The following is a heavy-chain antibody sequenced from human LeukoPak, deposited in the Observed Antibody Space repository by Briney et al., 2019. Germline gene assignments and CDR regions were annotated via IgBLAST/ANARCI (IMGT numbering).Heavy chain of an antibody. CDR3: ARDRSSSVGRNYYNGMDV. J-gene: IGHJ6*04. D-gene: IGHD6-25*01. CDR1: GGSFSGYY. V-gene: IGHV4-34*01. CDR2: INHSGGT. Sequence: SETLSLNCAVYGGSFSGYYWSWIRQPPGKGLEWIGEINHSGGTNYNPSLKSRVTISVDTSKNQFSLKLNSVTAADTAVYYCARDRSSSVGRNYYNGMDVWGKGTTVTVSS.